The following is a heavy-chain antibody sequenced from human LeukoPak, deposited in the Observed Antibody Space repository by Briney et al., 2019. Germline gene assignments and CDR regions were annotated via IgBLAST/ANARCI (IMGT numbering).Heavy chain of an antibody. D-gene: IGHD2/OR15-2a*01. V-gene: IGHV1-2*02. J-gene: IGHJ6*02. CDR2: INPNSGGT. Sequence: GASVKVSCKASGYTFTGYYMHWVRQAPGQGLEWMGWINPNSGGTNHAQKFQGRVTMTRDTPISTAYMELSRLRSDDTAVYYCASKEGNSGRHYYYGMDVWGQGTTVTVSS. CDR1: GYTFTGYY. CDR3: ASKEGNSGRHYYYGMDV.